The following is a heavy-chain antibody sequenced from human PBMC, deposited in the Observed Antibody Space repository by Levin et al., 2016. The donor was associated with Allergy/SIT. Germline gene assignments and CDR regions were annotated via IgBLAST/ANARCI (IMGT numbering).Heavy chain of an antibody. J-gene: IGHJ4*02. CDR3: AREALVSSRFNGYSSSWSSYFDY. CDR2: IIPIFGTA. D-gene: IGHD6-13*01. V-gene: IGHV1-69*13. Sequence: SVKVSCKASGGTFSSYAISWVRQAPGQGLEWMGGIIPIFGTANYAQKFQGRVTITADESTSTAYMELSSLRSEDTAVYYCAREALVSSRFNGYSSSWSSYFDYWGQGTLVTVSS. CDR1: GGTFSSYA.